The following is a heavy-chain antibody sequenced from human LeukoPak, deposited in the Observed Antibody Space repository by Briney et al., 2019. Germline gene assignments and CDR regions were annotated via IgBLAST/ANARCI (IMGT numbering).Heavy chain of an antibody. J-gene: IGHJ5*02. CDR1: GYSISSGYY. V-gene: IGHV4-38-2*01. CDR3: ARHYDDSSGYYYDGFWFDP. D-gene: IGHD3-22*01. CDR2: IYHSGST. Sequence: SETLSFTCAVSGYSISSGYYWGWIRQPPGKGLEWIGSIYHSGSTYYNPSLKSRVTISVDTSKNQFSLKLSSVTAADTAVYYCARHYDDSSGYYYDGFWFDPWGQGTLVTVSS.